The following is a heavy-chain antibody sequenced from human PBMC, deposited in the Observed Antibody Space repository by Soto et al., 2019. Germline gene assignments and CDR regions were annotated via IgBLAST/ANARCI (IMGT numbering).Heavy chain of an antibody. CDR1: GGSISSSSYY. CDR3: ATTKGGSRYYVDY. CDR2: IYYSGST. Sequence: QLQLQESGPGLVKPSETLSLTCTVSGGSISSSSYYWGWIRQPPGKGLEWIGSIYYSGSTYYNPSLKRRVTISVDTSTNQFSLKLSSVTAADTAVYYCATTKGGSRYYVDYWGQGTLVTVSS. V-gene: IGHV4-39*01. J-gene: IGHJ4*02. D-gene: IGHD2-15*01.